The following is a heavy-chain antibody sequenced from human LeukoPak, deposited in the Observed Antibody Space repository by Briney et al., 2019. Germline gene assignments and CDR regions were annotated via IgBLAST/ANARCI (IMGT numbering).Heavy chain of an antibody. V-gene: IGHV1-2*02. D-gene: IGHD3-9*01. CDR2: INPNSGGA. CDR3: ARGPGYDILTGSIIGDY. Sequence: ASVKVSCKASGYTFTGYYMHWVRQAPGQGLEWMGWINPNSGGANYAQKFQGRVTMTRDTSISTAYMELSRLRSDDTAVYYCARGPGYDILTGSIIGDYWGQGTLVTVSS. CDR1: GYTFTGYY. J-gene: IGHJ4*02.